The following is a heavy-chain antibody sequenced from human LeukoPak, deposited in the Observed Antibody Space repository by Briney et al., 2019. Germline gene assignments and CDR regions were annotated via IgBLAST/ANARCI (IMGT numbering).Heavy chain of an antibody. CDR1: GGSFSGYY. CDR3: ARDARGYSFSHYAFNV. V-gene: IGHV4-34*01. D-gene: IGHD5-18*01. CDR2: INHSGST. J-gene: IGHJ3*01. Sequence: PSETLSLTCAVYGGSFSGYYWSWIRQPPGKGLEWIGEINHSGSTNYNPSLKSRVTISVDTSKNQFSLKLSSVTAADTAVYYCARDARGYSFSHYAFNVWGQGTMVAVSS.